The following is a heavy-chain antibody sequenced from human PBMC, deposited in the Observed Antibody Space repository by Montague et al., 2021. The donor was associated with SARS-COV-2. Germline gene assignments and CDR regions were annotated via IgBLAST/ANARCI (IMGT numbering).Heavy chain of an antibody. Sequence: SETLSLTCTVSGGSISGYYWNWIRQRPGKGLEWIGEINHGGSTNYNPSLKNRLTISADTSKNQFSLKLTSVAATDTAVYYCARLRDGVVPSPILGIGPYFTYYYMDVWGKGTTVTVS. D-gene: IGHD2-15*01. CDR3: ARLRDGVVPSPILGIGPYFTYYYMDV. CDR2: INHGGST. J-gene: IGHJ6*03. V-gene: IGHV4-34*01. CDR1: GGSISGYY.